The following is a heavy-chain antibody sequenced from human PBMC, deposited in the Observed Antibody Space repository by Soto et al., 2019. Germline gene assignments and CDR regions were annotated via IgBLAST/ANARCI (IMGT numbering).Heavy chain of an antibody. CDR3: ARGHGAGAITWRFFDY. J-gene: IGHJ4*02. V-gene: IGHV4-59*01. CDR2: IYYSGST. D-gene: IGHD1-26*01. CDR1: GGSISSYY. Sequence: SETLSLTCTVSGGSISSYYWSWIRQPPGKGLEWIGYIYYSGSTNYNPSLKSRVTISVDTSKNQFSLKLSSVTAADTAVYYCARGHGAGAITWRFFDYWGQGTLVTVS.